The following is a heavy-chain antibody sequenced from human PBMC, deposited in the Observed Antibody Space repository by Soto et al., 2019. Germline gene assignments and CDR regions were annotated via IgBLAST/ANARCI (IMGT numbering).Heavy chain of an antibody. Sequence: LRLSCAASGFTFSSYSMNWVRQAPGKGLEWVSSISSSSYIYYADSVKGRFTISRDNAKNSLYLQMNSLRAEDTAVYYCARMRRGSDYFDYWGQGTLVTVSS. D-gene: IGHD6-25*01. V-gene: IGHV3-21*01. CDR3: ARMRRGSDYFDY. CDR2: ISSSSYI. J-gene: IGHJ4*02. CDR1: GFTFSSYS.